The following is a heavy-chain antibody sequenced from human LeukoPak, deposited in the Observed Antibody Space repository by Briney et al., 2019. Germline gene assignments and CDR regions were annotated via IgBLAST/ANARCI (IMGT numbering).Heavy chain of an antibody. V-gene: IGHV3-7*01. CDR3: AGTVTHYYYYYYMDV. CDR1: GFTFSDYY. Sequence: GGSLRLSCAASGFTFSDYYMSWIRQAPGKGLEWVANIKQDGSEKYYVDSVKGRFTISRDNAKNSLYLQMNSLRAEDTAVYYCAGTVTHYYYYYYMDVWGKGTTVTVSS. CDR2: IKQDGSEK. J-gene: IGHJ6*03. D-gene: IGHD4-17*01.